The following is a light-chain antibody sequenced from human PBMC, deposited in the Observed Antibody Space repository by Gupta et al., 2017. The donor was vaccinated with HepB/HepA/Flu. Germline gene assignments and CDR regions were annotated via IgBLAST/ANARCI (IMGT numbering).Light chain of an antibody. CDR3: QQYNSYPRT. V-gene: IGKV1-16*02. J-gene: IGKJ1*01. Sequence: DIQMTHSPSSLSASVGDRVTISCRASQGISNDLAWFQQKPGKAPKSLIYAASNLQSGVPSEFSGSGYGTDFTLTISSPQPEDFATYYCQQYNSYPRTFGQRTKVEIK. CDR2: AAS. CDR1: QGISND.